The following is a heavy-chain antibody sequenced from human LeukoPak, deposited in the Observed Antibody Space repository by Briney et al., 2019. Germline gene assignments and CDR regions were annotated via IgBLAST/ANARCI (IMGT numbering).Heavy chain of an antibody. V-gene: IGHV3-43*01. CDR2: ISWDGGST. CDR1: GFTFDEST. D-gene: IGHD1/OR15-1a*01. Sequence: GGSLRLSCAASGFTFDESTMQWVRQGPGKGLEWVALISWDGGSTYYADSVKGRFTISRDNSKNFVYLQMSSLRTEDTALYYCAKGNHYTSEQYSWFAPWAREPWSPSPQ. CDR3: AKGNHYTSEQYSWFAP. J-gene: IGHJ5*02.